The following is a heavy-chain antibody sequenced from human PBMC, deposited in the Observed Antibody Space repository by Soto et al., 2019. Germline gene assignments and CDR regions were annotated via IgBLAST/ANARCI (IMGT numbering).Heavy chain of an antibody. J-gene: IGHJ4*02. Sequence: EVQLLESGGGLVQPGGSLRLSCAASGFTFSSYAMTWVRQAPGKGLEWVSAISGSGNTSYYADPVKGRFTISRDSSKKMLYLQMNSLRPEETAVYYCAKDRGRTWYEDYWGQGTLVTVSS. D-gene: IGHD6-13*01. CDR1: GFTFSSYA. CDR3: AKDRGRTWYEDY. CDR2: ISGSGNTS. V-gene: IGHV3-23*01.